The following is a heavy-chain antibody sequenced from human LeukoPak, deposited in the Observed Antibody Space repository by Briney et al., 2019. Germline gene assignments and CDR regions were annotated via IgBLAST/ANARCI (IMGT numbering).Heavy chain of an antibody. Sequence: SETLSLACTVSGGSISSGGYYWSWIRQHPGKGLEWIGYIYYSGSTYYNPSLKSRVTISVDTSKNQFSLKLSSVTAADTAVYYCARTLYDSSGYGGGWFDPWGQGTLVTVSS. D-gene: IGHD3-22*01. CDR3: ARTLYDSSGYGGGWFDP. CDR1: GGSISSGGYY. J-gene: IGHJ5*02. CDR2: IYYSGST. V-gene: IGHV4-31*03.